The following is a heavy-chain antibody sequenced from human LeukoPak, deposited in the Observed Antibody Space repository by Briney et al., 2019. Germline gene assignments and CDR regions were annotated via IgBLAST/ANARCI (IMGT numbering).Heavy chain of an antibody. Sequence: SETLSLTCAVYGGSFSGYYWSWIRQPPGKGLEWIGEINHSGSTNYNPSLKSRVTISVDTSENQFSLKLSSVTAADTAVYYCARGVVVVVAATRNYYYYGMDVWGQGTTVTVSS. V-gene: IGHV4-34*01. CDR2: INHSGST. J-gene: IGHJ6*02. D-gene: IGHD2-15*01. CDR3: ARGVVVVVAATRNYYYYGMDV. CDR1: GGSFSGYY.